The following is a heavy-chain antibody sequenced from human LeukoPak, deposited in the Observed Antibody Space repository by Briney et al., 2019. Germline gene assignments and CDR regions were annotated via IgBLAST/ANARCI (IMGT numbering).Heavy chain of an antibody. CDR2: INHSGST. CDR3: ARGVAAAV. D-gene: IGHD6-13*01. J-gene: IGHJ4*02. CDR1: GGSFSGYY. Sequence: SETLSLTCAAYGGSFSGYYWSWIRQPPGKGLEWIGEINHSGSTNYNPSLKSRVTISVDTSKNQFSLKLSSVTAADTAVYYCARGVAAAVWGQGTLVTVSS. V-gene: IGHV4-34*01.